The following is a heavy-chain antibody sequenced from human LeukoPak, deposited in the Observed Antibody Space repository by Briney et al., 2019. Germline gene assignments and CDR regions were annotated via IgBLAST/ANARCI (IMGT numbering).Heavy chain of an antibody. CDR2: IGPWNGNT. D-gene: IGHD2-21*01. Sequence: ASVKVSCKASRYTFSIYGISWLRQAPGQGLEWLGWIGPWNGNTNYAQKFQGRVTMTADTSTSTLYMEVRSLRSDDTAVYYCARDNGHKGVDHWGQGTLVLVS. CDR1: RYTFSIYG. J-gene: IGHJ4*02. V-gene: IGHV1-18*01. CDR3: ARDNGHKGVDH.